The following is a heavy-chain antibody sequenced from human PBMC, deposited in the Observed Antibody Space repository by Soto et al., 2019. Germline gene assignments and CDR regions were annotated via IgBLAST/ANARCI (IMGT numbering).Heavy chain of an antibody. J-gene: IGHJ4*02. V-gene: IGHV4-39*01. CDR1: GASISSRDYY. D-gene: IGHD2-8*01. CDR2: IDYNGVT. Sequence: PSETLSLTCTVPGASISSRDYYWGWIRQTPGKGLEWIGNIDYNGVTYYNPSRKSRVTVSKDTSKNQFSLKVASFTASDTAISYCGRVMIGTSRHTDSDYWGQGTQVTSPQ. CDR3: GRVMIGTSRHTDSDY.